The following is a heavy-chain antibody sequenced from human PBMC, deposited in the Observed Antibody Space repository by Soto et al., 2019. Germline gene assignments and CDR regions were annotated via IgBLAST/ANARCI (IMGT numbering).Heavy chain of an antibody. Sequence: SETLSLTCTVSGGSVSSGSYYWSWIRQPPGKGLEWIGYVYNSGRTNYNPSLKSRVTISVDTSKNQFSLKLSSVTAADTAVYYCARDRRYCSSTSCHNWFDPWGQGTLVTVSS. CDR1: GGSVSSGSYY. CDR3: ARDRRYCSSTSCHNWFDP. V-gene: IGHV4-61*01. J-gene: IGHJ5*02. D-gene: IGHD2-2*01. CDR2: VYNSGRT.